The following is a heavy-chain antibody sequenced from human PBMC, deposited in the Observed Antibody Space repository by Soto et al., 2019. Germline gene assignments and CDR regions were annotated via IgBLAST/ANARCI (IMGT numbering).Heavy chain of an antibody. V-gene: IGHV4-4*02. CDR1: GYSISSSNW. CDR2: IHHSGTT. CDR3: ARVRQYCSATSCYLDP. J-gene: IGHJ5*02. Sequence: PSETLSLTCSVSGYSISSSNWWHWVRQPPGKGLEWIGEIHHSGTTNYNPSLKSRVAISVDRSKNQFSLKLNSVTAADTAVYYCARVRQYCSATSCYLDPWGQGALVTVSS. D-gene: IGHD2-2*01.